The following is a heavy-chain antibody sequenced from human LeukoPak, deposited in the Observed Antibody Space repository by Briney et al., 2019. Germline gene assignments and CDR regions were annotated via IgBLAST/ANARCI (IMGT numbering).Heavy chain of an antibody. CDR1: GGSFSSYY. V-gene: IGHV4-34*01. CDR3: ARGPYSSSVYFDY. CDR2: INHSGST. D-gene: IGHD6-6*01. Sequence: SETLSLTCAVYGGSFSSYYWSWIRQPPGKGLEWIGEINHSGSTNYNPSLKSRVTISVDTSKNQFSLKLSSVTAADTAVYYCARGPYSSSVYFDYWGQGTLVTVSS. J-gene: IGHJ4*02.